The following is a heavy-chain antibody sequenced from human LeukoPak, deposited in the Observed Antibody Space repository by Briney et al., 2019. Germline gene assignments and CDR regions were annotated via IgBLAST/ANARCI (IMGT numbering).Heavy chain of an antibody. CDR3: AKSGAKSSSGHHPLHY. J-gene: IGHJ4*02. V-gene: IGHV3-23*01. CDR2: IGGTGTTT. CDR1: GFTFSSYA. Sequence: GGSLRLSCAASGFTFSSYAVSWVRQAPGKGLEWVAIIGGTGTTTYYADSVKGLFTISRDNSKNTLYLQINSLRAEDTAVYYCAKSGAKSSSGHHPLHYWGQGTLVTVSS. D-gene: IGHD6-19*01.